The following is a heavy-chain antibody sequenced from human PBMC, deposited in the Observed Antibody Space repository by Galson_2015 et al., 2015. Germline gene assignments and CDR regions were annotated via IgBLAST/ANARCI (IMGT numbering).Heavy chain of an antibody. J-gene: IGHJ4*02. CDR1: GFTFSNYR. V-gene: IGHV3-21*01. CDR3: ARSVLGGSGWFYSVGF. CDR2: ISSTGSHI. Sequence: SLRLSCEASGFTFSNYRMHWVRQAPGKGLEWVSSISSTGSHIYYADSVRGRFTISRDNAKNSLSLQMNSLRAEDTAVYFFARSVLGGSGWFYSVGFWGKGTLVTVSS. D-gene: IGHD3-16*01.